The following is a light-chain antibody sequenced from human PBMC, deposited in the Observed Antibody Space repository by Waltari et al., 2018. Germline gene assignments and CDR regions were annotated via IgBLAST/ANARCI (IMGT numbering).Light chain of an antibody. V-gene: IGLV2-23*02. CDR3: CSYAGSSTSVV. CDR2: EVS. CDR1: SSAVGRYNL. Sequence: QSALTQPASVSGSPGQSITISCPGTSSAVGRYNLVSWYQQHPGKAPKLMIYEVSKRPSGVSNRFSGSKSGNTASLTISGLQAEDEADYYCCSYAGSSTSVVFGGGTKLTVL. J-gene: IGLJ2*01.